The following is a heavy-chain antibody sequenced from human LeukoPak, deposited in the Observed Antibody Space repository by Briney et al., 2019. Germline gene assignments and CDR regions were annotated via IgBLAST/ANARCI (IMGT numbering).Heavy chain of an antibody. D-gene: IGHD3-3*01. Sequence: GGSLRLSCAASGFTFSSYSMNWVRQAPGKGLEWVSSISSSSSYIYYADSVKGRFTISRDNSENALYLQMNSLRADDTAVYYCAKDRITIFGVVMDQWGQGTLVTDSS. V-gene: IGHV3-21*04. CDR1: GFTFSSYS. J-gene: IGHJ4*02. CDR2: ISSSSSYI. CDR3: AKDRITIFGVVMDQ.